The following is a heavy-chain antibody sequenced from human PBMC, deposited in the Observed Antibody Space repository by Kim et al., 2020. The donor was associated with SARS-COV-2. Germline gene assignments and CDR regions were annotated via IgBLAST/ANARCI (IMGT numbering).Heavy chain of an antibody. Sequence: GGSLRLSCAASGFTFSNYGMNWVRQAPGKGLEWVAVIWYDGSNKYYADSVKGRFTISRDNSNNTLYLQMNSLRADDTAVYYCASLGGYGDYVVWGQGTLVTVSS. CDR3: ASLGGYGDYVV. CDR1: GFTFSNYG. CDR2: IWYDGSNK. V-gene: IGHV3-33*01. D-gene: IGHD4-17*01. J-gene: IGHJ4*02.